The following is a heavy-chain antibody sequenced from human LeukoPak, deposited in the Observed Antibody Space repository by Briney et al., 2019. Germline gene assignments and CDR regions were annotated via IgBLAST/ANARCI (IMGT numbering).Heavy chain of an antibody. CDR2: ISGSGSST. CDR1: GFTFNIYA. J-gene: IGHJ4*02. CDR3: AKDQHGYDKPIDY. Sequence: PGGSLRLSCAASGFTFNIYAMNWVRQASGKGLEWVSTISGSGSSTYYADSVKGRFTISRDNSKNTLYLQRNSLRAEDTAVYFCAKDQHGYDKPIDYWGQGTLVTVSS. V-gene: IGHV3-23*01. D-gene: IGHD5-12*01.